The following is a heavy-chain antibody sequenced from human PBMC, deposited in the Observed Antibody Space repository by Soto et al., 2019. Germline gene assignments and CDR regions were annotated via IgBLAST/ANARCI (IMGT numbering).Heavy chain of an antibody. Sequence: ASVKVSCKASGYTFTNFGVTWVRRAPGQGLEWMGWISAYTDTPNYAQKFQGRVTMTIDTSTSTAYMDLRSLTSDDTAVYYCARVIPGVEAWFDPWGEGTLVTVSS. CDR1: GYTFTNFG. V-gene: IGHV1-18*01. D-gene: IGHD2-2*01. CDR3: ARVIPGVEAWFDP. J-gene: IGHJ5*02. CDR2: ISAYTDTP.